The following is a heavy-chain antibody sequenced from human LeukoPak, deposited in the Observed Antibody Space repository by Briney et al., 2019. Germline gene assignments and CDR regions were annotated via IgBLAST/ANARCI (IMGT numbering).Heavy chain of an antibody. CDR1: GYTFTSYG. J-gene: IGHJ4*02. V-gene: IGHV1-18*01. Sequence: ASVKVSCKASGYTFTSYGISWVRQAPGQGLEWMGWISAYNGNTNYAQKLQGRVTMTTDTSTSTAYMELRSLRSDDTAVYYCARGPSGYCSGGSCPHYFDYWGQGTLVTVSS. CDR2: ISAYNGNT. D-gene: IGHD2-15*01. CDR3: ARGPSGYCSGGSCPHYFDY.